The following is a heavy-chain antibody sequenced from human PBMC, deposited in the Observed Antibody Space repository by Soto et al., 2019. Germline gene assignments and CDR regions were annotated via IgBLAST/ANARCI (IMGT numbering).Heavy chain of an antibody. CDR2: IYHSGST. Sequence: QVQLQESGPGLVKPSGTLSLTCAVSGGSISSNNWWSWVRQPPGKGLEWIGEIYHSGSTNYNPSPKGRVTLSVDKTKNQCSLKRSPVPAANTAVYYCATSYKVTVFDDWGQGTLVTVSS. V-gene: IGHV4-4*02. J-gene: IGHJ4*02. CDR1: GGSISSNNW. D-gene: IGHD2-21*02. CDR3: ATSYKVTVFDD.